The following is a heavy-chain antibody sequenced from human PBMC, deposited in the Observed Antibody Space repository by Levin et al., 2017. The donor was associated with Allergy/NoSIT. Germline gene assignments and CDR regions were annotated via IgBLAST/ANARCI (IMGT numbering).Heavy chain of an antibody. CDR2: ISYDGSNK. CDR1: GFTFSSYA. CDR3: ARGHDAFDI. V-gene: IGHV3-30-3*01. J-gene: IGHJ3*02. Sequence: LSLTCAASGFTFSSYAMHWVRQAPGKGLEWVAVISYDGSNKYYADSVKGRFTISRDNSKNTLYLQMNSLRAEDTAVYYCARGHDAFDIWGQGTMVTVSS.